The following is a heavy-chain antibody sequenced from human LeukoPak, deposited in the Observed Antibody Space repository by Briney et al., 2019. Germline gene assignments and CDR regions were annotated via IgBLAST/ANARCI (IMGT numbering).Heavy chain of an antibody. Sequence: GASVKVSCKASGYTFTGYYMHWVRQAPGQGLEWMGWISGYNTYTTYAQKFQDRVTMTKDTSTSTAYMEMRSLRSDDTAIYYCARVRLVWGMETFDLWGQGTMVTVFS. D-gene: IGHD3-16*01. CDR1: GYTFTGYY. CDR2: ISGYNTYT. CDR3: ARVRLVWGMETFDL. J-gene: IGHJ3*01. V-gene: IGHV1-18*01.